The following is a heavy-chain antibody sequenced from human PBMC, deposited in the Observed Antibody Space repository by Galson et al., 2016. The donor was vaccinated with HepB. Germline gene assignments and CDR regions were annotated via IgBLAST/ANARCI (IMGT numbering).Heavy chain of an antibody. CDR2: IYYNGIT. Sequence: SETLSLTCTVSGGSMSNAYWSWIRQTPGKRLECIGYIYYNGITEYNSSFKSRLTLSIDTAKNQFSLKLSSVTTADTALYFCARVRGHGYTYVSPAYFDLWGQGTLVTVSS. D-gene: IGHD5-18*01. J-gene: IGHJ4*02. V-gene: IGHV4-59*01. CDR3: ARVRGHGYTYVSPAYFDL. CDR1: GGSMSNAY.